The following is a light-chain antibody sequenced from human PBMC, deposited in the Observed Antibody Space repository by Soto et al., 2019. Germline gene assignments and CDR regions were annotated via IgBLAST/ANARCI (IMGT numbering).Light chain of an antibody. CDR1: NSNIGNNY. Sequence: SVLTQPPSVSAAPGQEVTISCSGSNSNIGNNYVSWYQQLPGTAPKLLIYENNKRPSGIPDRFSGSKSGTSATLGITGLQTGDEADYYCGTWDSSLSTGVFGTGTKLTVL. V-gene: IGLV1-51*02. J-gene: IGLJ1*01. CDR3: GTWDSSLSTGV. CDR2: ENN.